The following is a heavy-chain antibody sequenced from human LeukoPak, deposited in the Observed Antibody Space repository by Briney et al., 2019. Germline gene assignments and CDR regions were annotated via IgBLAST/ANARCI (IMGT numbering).Heavy chain of an antibody. CDR3: ARDLSPNWFDP. V-gene: IGHV4-61*02. CDR1: GGSISSGSYY. Sequence: SETLSLTCTVSGGSISSGSYYWSWIRQPAGKGLEWIGRIYTSGSTNYNPSLKSRVTISVDTSKNQFSLKLSSVTAADTGVYYCARDLSPNWFDPWGQGTLVTVSS. CDR2: IYTSGST. J-gene: IGHJ5*02.